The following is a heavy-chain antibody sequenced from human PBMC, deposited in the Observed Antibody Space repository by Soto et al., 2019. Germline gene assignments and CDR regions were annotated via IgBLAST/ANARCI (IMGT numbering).Heavy chain of an antibody. Sequence: SATLSLTCNVSGASIYTYYWNWIRQSPGKGLEWIGYISDGGSTYYNPSLKSRVTISVDTSKNQFSLKLSSVTAADTAVYYCARLWFGELLPQYFDYWGQGTLVTVSS. V-gene: IGHV4-59*08. D-gene: IGHD3-10*01. CDR1: GASIYTYY. J-gene: IGHJ4*02. CDR2: ISDGGST. CDR3: ARLWFGELLPQYFDY.